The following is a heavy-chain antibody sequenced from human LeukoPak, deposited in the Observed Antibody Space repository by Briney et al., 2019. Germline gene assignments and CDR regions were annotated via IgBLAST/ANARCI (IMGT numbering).Heavy chain of an antibody. Sequence: GGSLRLSCAASGFTFSSYGMHWVRQAPGKGLEWVAVISYDGSNKYSADYVKGRFTISRDNSKNTLYLQMNSLRAEDTAVYYCAKSGGTYCSSTSCYDYRGFDYWGQGTLVTVSS. CDR1: GFTFSSYG. V-gene: IGHV3-30*18. D-gene: IGHD2-2*01. CDR3: AKSGGTYCSSTSCYDYRGFDY. CDR2: ISYDGSNK. J-gene: IGHJ4*02.